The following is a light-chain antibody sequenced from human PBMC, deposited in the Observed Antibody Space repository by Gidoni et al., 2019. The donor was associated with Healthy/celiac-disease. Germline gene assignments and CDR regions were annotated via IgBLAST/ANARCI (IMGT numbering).Light chain of an antibody. Sequence: EIVMTQSPATLSVSPGERATLSCRVSQSDSSNLAWYQQKPGQAPRLLIYGASTRATGVPARFSGSGSGTEFTLTISSLQSEDSAIYYCQQYNNWPPWTFXQXTKVXIK. CDR2: GAS. V-gene: IGKV3-15*01. CDR1: QSDSSN. CDR3: QQYNNWPPWT. J-gene: IGKJ1*01.